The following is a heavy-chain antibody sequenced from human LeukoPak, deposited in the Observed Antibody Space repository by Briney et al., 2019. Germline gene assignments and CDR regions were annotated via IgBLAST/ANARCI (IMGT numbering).Heavy chain of an antibody. CDR1: GFTFSSYA. CDR3: AKYGYSIYFDS. D-gene: IGHD5-18*01. J-gene: IGHJ4*02. V-gene: IGHV3-23*01. CDR2: ISGSGGST. Sequence: GGSLRLSCAASGFTFSSYAMSWVRQAPGKGLEWVSAISGSGGSTYYADSVKGRFTISRDNAKNSVYLQMNSLRAEDTAVYFCAKYGYSIYFDSWGQGTLVTVSS.